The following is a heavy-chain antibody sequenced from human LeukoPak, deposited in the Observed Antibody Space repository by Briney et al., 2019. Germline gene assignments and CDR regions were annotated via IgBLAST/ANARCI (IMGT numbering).Heavy chain of an antibody. D-gene: IGHD5-18*01. Sequence: SETLSLTCTVSGGSISSGGYYWSWIRQHPGKGLEWIGYIYYSGSTYYNPSLKSRVTISVDTSKNQFSLKLSSVTAADTAVYYCARGRGGYSNGSAFDIWGQGTMVTVSS. CDR1: GGSISSGGYY. V-gene: IGHV4-31*03. CDR2: IYYSGST. J-gene: IGHJ3*02. CDR3: ARGRGGYSNGSAFDI.